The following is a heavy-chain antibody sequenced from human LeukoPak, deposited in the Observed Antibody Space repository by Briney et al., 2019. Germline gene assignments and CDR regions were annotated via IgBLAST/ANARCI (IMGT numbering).Heavy chain of an antibody. CDR3: ARDSSSGRTDY. D-gene: IGHD6-13*01. J-gene: IGHJ4*02. V-gene: IGHV3-33*01. Sequence: GSSLRLSCAASGVTFSSYGMHWVRQAPGKGLEGVAVIWCDGSNKYYAYSVKGRFTISRDNSMNTLYLQMNSLRAEDTAGYYCARDSSSGRTDYWGQGTLVTVSS. CDR1: GVTFSSYG. CDR2: IWCDGSNK.